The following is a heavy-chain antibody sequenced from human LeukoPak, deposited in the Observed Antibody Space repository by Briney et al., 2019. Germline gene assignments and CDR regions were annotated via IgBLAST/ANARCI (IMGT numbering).Heavy chain of an antibody. CDR3: ATNTESYFAWFDY. V-gene: IGHV4-59*03. CDR1: AGSINRFY. CDR2: IHHSGST. Sequence: SETLSLTCTVSAGSINRFYWNWIRQSPGKGLEWIGYIHHSGSTKYNPSLQSRVTMSMDTSKNQVSLKLSSVSAADSAVYSCATNTESYFAWFDYWGQGTLVTVSS. J-gene: IGHJ4*02. D-gene: IGHD1-26*01.